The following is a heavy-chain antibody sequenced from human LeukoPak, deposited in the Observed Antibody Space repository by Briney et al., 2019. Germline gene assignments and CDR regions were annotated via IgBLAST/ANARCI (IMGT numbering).Heavy chain of an antibody. CDR2: ISSSSSTI. CDR3: ARAPHRYCSSTSCYSVSYYFDY. D-gene: IGHD2-2*01. Sequence: GGSLRLSCAASGFTFSSYGMNWVRQAPGKGLEWVSYISSSSSTIYYADSVKGRFTISRDNAKNSLYLQMNSLRAEDTAVYYCARAPHRYCSSTSCYSVSYYFDYWGQGTLVTVSS. CDR1: GFTFSSYG. J-gene: IGHJ4*02. V-gene: IGHV3-48*01.